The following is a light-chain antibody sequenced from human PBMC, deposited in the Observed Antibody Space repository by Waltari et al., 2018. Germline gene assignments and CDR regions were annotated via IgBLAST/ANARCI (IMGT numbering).Light chain of an antibody. CDR3: SSRNGRADQVV. V-gene: IGLV3-19*01. J-gene: IGLJ3*02. CDR2: GKD. Sequence: SAELAQDPAVSVALGQTTRITCRGDSLRTSFAIWSRLKPGPAPLLVTYGKDKRPSGIPDRISGYSSGTTSSLTITETQAEDEADYYCSSRNGRADQVVFAGGTKVTVL. CDR1: SLRTSF.